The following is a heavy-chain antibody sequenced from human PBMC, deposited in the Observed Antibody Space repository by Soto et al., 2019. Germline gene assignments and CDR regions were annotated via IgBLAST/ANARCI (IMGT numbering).Heavy chain of an antibody. V-gene: IGHV1-46*01. D-gene: IGHD5-18*01. CDR2: INPSGGGT. CDR3: ARARPKGYGYEDY. Sequence: QVQLVQSGAEGKKPGASVMLSCNPSGYIFTSYYIHLVRQAPGQGLEWMGIINPSGGGTTYAQKFQGRVTMTRETSTSTVYGELSSLRSEDTAVYYCARARPKGYGYEDYRGQGTLVTVS. CDR1: GYIFTSYY. J-gene: IGHJ4*02.